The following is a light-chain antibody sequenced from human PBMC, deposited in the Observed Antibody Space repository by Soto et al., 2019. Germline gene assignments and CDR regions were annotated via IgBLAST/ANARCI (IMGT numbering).Light chain of an antibody. V-gene: IGKV1-39*01. J-gene: IGKJ1*01. CDR1: QNISSY. CDR2: AAS. Sequence: DIQMTQSPSSLSASVGDRVTITCRASQNISSYLNWYQQKPGKAPKLLIYAASHFQRVPSRFSGSGSGTDFSLTISSLQPEDFATYYCQQSYTTLWTFGQGTKVDIK. CDR3: QQSYTTLWT.